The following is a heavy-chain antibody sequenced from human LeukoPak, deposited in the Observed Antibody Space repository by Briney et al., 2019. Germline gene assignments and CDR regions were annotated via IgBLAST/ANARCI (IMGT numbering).Heavy chain of an antibody. CDR1: GFTFSSYA. CDR3: AKWKTMAYYDY. D-gene: IGHD4/OR15-4a*01. V-gene: IGHV3-23*01. J-gene: IGHJ4*02. CDR2: ISGSGGGT. Sequence: GGSLRLSCAASGFTFSSYAMSWVRQAPGKGLEWVSGISGSGGGTYYADSVKGRFTISRDNSKNTLYLQMNSLRAEDTAVYYCAKWKTMAYYDYWGQGTLVTVAS.